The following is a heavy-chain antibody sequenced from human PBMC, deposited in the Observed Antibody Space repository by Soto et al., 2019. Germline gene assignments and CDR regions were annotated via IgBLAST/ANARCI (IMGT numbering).Heavy chain of an antibody. V-gene: IGHV4-59*08. CDR2: IYYSGST. J-gene: IGHJ3*02. D-gene: IGHD3-16*01. CDR1: GGSISSYY. CDR3: ARRYGWAFDI. Sequence: SETLSLTCTVSGGSISSYYWSWIRQPPGKGLEWIGYIYYSGSTNYNPSLKSRVTISVDTSKNQFSLKLSSVTAADTAVYYCARRYGWAFDIWGQGKMVTVSS.